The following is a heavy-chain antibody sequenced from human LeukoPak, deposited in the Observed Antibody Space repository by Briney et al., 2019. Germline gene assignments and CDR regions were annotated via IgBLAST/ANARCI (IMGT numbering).Heavy chain of an antibody. J-gene: IGHJ6*02. CDR2: ISSSSSYI. V-gene: IGHV3-21*01. CDR3: ARWSQEWPNYYYGMDV. Sequence: GGSLRLSCAASGFTFSSYSMNWVRQAPGKGLEWVSPISSSSSYIYYADSVKGRFTISRDNAKNSLYLQMNRLRAEDTAVYYCARWSQEWPNYYYGMDVWGQGTTVTVSS. D-gene: IGHD3-3*01. CDR1: GFTFSSYS.